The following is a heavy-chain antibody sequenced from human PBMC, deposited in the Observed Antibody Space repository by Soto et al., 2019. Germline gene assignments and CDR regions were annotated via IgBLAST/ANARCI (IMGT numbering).Heavy chain of an antibody. CDR3: ARAGSENDY. CDR1: GFTFSNYW. D-gene: IGHD3-10*01. CDR2: IKQDGSER. V-gene: IGHV3-7*05. Sequence: EVQLVESGGGLVQPGGSLRLSCAASGFTFSNYWMSWVRQAPGKGLEWVANIKQDGSERNYVDSVKVRFTISRDNAKNSLYLQLNSLRAEDTAVYYCARAGSENDYWGQRTLVTVSS. J-gene: IGHJ4*02.